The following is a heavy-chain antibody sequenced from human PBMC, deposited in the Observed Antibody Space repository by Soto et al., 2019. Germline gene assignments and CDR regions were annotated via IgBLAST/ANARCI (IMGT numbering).Heavy chain of an antibody. Sequence: SETLSLTCTVSSGSISSTIYSWDWIRQPPGKGLEWIGSIFYSGSTYYNPSLKSRVTISVDTSKNQFSLKLSSVTAADTAVYYCARDSGYGDPFDYWGQGTLVTVSS. V-gene: IGHV4-39*07. CDR1: SGSISSTIYS. CDR3: ARDSGYGDPFDY. J-gene: IGHJ4*02. CDR2: IFYSGST. D-gene: IGHD4-17*01.